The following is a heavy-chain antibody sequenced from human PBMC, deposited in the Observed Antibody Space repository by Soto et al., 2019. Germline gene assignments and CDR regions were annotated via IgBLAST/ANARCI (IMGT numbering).Heavy chain of an antibody. CDR1: GDRSTSLD. J-gene: IGHJ6*02. Sequence: APVKVCCRASGDRSTSLDMHWGRQTAGQGLEWMGWMQPSTGRTGYAKQFQGRVTMTRDTSINTAYLQLTTLASDDTAVYHSFKEDYFSDHGMDVWRQGTTDTVSS. CDR3: FKEDYFSDHGMDV. V-gene: IGHV1-8*02. CDR2: MQPSTGRT.